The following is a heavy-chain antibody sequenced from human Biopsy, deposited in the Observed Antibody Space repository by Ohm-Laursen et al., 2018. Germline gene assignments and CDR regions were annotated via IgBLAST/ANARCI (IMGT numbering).Heavy chain of an antibody. D-gene: IGHD6-19*01. CDR1: GYIFTSYY. Sequence: ASVKVSCKTSGYIFTSYYIQWVRQAPGQGLEWMASINPSGGSTTYAQRFQGRLIMTRDTSTSSIYMALSSLRSEDTAIYFCARAVAGTGGVFDSWGQGTLVTVSS. J-gene: IGHJ4*02. V-gene: IGHV1-46*01. CDR2: INPSGGST. CDR3: ARAVAGTGGVFDS.